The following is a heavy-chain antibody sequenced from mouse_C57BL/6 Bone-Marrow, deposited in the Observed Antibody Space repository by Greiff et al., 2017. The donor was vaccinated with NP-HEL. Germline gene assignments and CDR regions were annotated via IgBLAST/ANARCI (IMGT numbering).Heavy chain of an antibody. J-gene: IGHJ1*03. CDR2: IWRGGST. CDR1: GFSLTSYG. CDR3: AKKGTVGSSYFYWYFDV. D-gene: IGHD1-1*01. Sequence: VQLQQSGPGLVQPSQSLSITCTVSGFSLTSYGVHWVRQSPGKGLEWLGVIWRGGSTDYNAAFMSRLSITKDNSKSQVFFKMNSLQADDTAIYYCAKKGTVGSSYFYWYFDVWGTGTTVTVSS. V-gene: IGHV2-5*01.